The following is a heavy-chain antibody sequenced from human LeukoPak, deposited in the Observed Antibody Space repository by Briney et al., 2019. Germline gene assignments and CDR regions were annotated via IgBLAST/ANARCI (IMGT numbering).Heavy chain of an antibody. Sequence: AAVKVSCKPSRYTFTVDYMHSGRQAPGQGLEWMGWINPNSGGTNYAQKLQGRVTMTRDTAISTAYMELSRLRSDDTAVYYCARDPYSSGWYKRGTRTEFDYWGQGTLVTVSS. CDR3: ARDPYSSGWYKRGTRTEFDY. D-gene: IGHD6-19*01. CDR2: INPNSGGT. CDR1: RYTFTVDY. J-gene: IGHJ4*02. V-gene: IGHV1-2*02.